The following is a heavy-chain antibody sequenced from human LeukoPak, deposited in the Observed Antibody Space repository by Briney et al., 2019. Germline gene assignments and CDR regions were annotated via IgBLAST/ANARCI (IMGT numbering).Heavy chain of an antibody. Sequence: SETLSLTCTVSGGSISSYYWSWIRQPPGKGLEWIGYIYYSGSTNYNPSLKSRVTISVDTSKNQFSLKLSSVTAADTAVYYCASLWSGFYYYMDVWGEGTTVTVSS. V-gene: IGHV4-59*01. J-gene: IGHJ6*03. CDR1: GGSISSYY. CDR3: ASLWSGFYYYMDV. CDR2: IYYSGST. D-gene: IGHD3-3*01.